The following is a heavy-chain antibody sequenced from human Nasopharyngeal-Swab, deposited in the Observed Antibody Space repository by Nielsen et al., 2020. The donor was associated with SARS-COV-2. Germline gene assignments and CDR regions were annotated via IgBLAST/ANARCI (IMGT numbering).Heavy chain of an antibody. Sequence: GGSLRLSCAASGFTFSDYYMSWIRQAPGKGLEWVSYISSSGSTIYYADSVEGRFTISRDNAKNSLYLQMNSLRAEDTAVYYCASTGAAAASDYYYYYYMDVWGKGPRSPSP. CDR2: ISSSGSTI. CDR3: ASTGAAAASDYYYYYYMDV. J-gene: IGHJ6*03. D-gene: IGHD6-13*01. V-gene: IGHV3-11*01. CDR1: GFTFSDYY.